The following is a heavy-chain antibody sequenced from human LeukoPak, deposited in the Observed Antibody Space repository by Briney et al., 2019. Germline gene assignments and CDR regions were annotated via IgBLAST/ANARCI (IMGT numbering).Heavy chain of an antibody. CDR3: ARGVGAVSWFDP. CDR1: GGSISPYY. CDR2: IYYSGST. Sequence: SETLSLTCTVSGGSISPYYWSWIRQPPGKGLEWIGHIYYSGSTNYNPSLKSRVTISVDTSKNQFSLKLSSVTAADTAVYYCARGVGAVSWFDPWGQGTLVTVSS. D-gene: IGHD6-19*01. J-gene: IGHJ5*02. V-gene: IGHV4-59*01.